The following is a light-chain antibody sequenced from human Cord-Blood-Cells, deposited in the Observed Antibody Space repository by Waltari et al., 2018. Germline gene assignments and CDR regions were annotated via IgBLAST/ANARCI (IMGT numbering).Light chain of an antibody. CDR1: QSVLYSSNNKNY. J-gene: IGKJ4*01. Sequence: DIVMTQSPDSLAVSLGERATINCKSSQSVLYSSNNKNYLAWYQQKPGQPHKLLIYWASTRESGVPDRFSGSGSGTDFTLTISSLQAEDMAVYYCQQYYSTPLTFGGGTKVEIK. CDR3: QQYYSTPLT. CDR2: WAS. V-gene: IGKV4-1*01.